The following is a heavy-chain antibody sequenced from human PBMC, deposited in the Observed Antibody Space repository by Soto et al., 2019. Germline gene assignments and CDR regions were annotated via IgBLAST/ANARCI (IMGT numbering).Heavy chain of an antibody. CDR1: GFTFSSYS. D-gene: IGHD3-16*01. CDR2: ISSSSSYI. Sequence: EVQLVESGGGLVKPGGSLRLSCAASGFTFSSYSMNWVHQAPGKGLEWVSSISSSSSYIYYADSVKGRFTISRDNAKNSLYLQMNSLRAEDTAVYYCVRIKGRGMDVWGQGTTVTVSS. J-gene: IGHJ6*02. CDR3: VRIKGRGMDV. V-gene: IGHV3-21*01.